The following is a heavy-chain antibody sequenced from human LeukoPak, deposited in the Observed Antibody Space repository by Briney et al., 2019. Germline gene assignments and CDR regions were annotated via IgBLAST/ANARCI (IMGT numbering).Heavy chain of an antibody. Sequence: SETLSLTCTVSGGSISSGGYYWSWIRQPPGKGLEWIGYIYYSGSTNYNPSLKSRVTISVDTSKNQFSLKLSSVTAADTAVYYCARGAEGAAAGTNWFDPWGQGTLVTVSS. CDR2: IYYSGST. D-gene: IGHD6-13*01. V-gene: IGHV4-61*08. CDR3: ARGAEGAAAGTNWFDP. J-gene: IGHJ5*02. CDR1: GGSISSGGYY.